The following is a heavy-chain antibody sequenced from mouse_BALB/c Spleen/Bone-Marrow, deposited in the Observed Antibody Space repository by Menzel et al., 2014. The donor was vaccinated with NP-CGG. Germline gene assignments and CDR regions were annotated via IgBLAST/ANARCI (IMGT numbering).Heavy chain of an antibody. CDR1: GFSLTSYS. CDR2: IWAGGST. Sequence: QVQLQQSGPGLVEPSPTLTITCTVSGFSLTSYSVHWVRQPPGKGLEWLGVIWAGGSTNYKSAIMSRMSISKDNSKSNVVLKMSRRQTDDTAMFYCGRDDDSDAMDYWGQGTSVTVSS. V-gene: IGHV2-9*02. J-gene: IGHJ4*01. CDR3: GRDDDSDAMDY. D-gene: IGHD2-4*01.